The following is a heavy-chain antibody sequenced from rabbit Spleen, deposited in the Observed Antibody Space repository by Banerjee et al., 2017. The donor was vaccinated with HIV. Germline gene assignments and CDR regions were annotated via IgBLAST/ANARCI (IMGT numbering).Heavy chain of an antibody. D-gene: IGHD8-1*01. CDR1: GFSFSSSYY. Sequence: QQLVESGGDLVKPGASLTLTCTASGFSFSSSYYMCWVRQAPGKGLECIACIYADSSGSTWYASWAKGRFTISKTSSTTVTLQMTTLTAADTANYFCARDGAGGSYFALWGQGTLVTVS. CDR2: IYADSSGST. CDR3: ARDGAGGSYFAL. J-gene: IGHJ4*01. V-gene: IGHV1S40*01.